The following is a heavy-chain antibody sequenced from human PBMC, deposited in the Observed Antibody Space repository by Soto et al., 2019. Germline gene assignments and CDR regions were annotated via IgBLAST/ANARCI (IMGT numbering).Heavy chain of an antibody. D-gene: IGHD5-18*01. CDR2: INHSGST. V-gene: IGHV4-34*01. Sequence: PSETLSLTCAVYGGSFSGYYWSWIRQPPGKGLEWIGEINHSGSTNYNPSLKSRVTISVDTSKNQFSLKLSSVTAADTAVYYCARGRTAMGAYYCYYGMDVWGQGTTVTV. CDR3: ARGRTAMGAYYCYYGMDV. CDR1: GGSFSGYY. J-gene: IGHJ6*02.